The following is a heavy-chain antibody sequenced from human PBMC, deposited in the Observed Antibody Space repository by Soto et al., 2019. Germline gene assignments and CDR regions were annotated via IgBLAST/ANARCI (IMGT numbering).Heavy chain of an antibody. CDR2: RNPNSGNT. V-gene: IGHV1-8*01. D-gene: IGHD6-13*01. Sequence: QVQLVQSGAEVKKPGASVKVSCKASGYTFTSYDINWVRQATGQGLEWMGWRNPNSGNTGYAQKFQGRVTMTRNSSISTAYMEMRSLRSEDTAVYYCAVIAADGTLRLHYYYYMYVWGKGTTVTVSS. CDR3: AVIAADGTLRLHYYYYMYV. CDR1: GYTFTSYD. J-gene: IGHJ6*03.